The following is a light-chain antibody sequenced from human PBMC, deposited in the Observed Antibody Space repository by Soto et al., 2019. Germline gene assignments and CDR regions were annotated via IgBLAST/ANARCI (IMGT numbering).Light chain of an antibody. Sequence: DIQMTQSPSAMSASVGDRVTITCRASQGISNYLTWFQQKPGKVPKRLIYGASFLQSGVPSRFRGSGSGTNFTLTISSLQHEDFATYYCLQYSNFPWTFGEGTKVDIK. CDR3: LQYSNFPWT. V-gene: IGKV1-17*03. J-gene: IGKJ1*01. CDR1: QGISNY. CDR2: GAS.